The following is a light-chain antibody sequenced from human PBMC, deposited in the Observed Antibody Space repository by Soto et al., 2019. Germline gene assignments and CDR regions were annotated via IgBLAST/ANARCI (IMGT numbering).Light chain of an antibody. CDR2: EVT. CDR1: SGVVGHYNY. J-gene: IGLJ3*02. Sequence: QSALTQPASVSGSPGQWITISCTGCSGVVGHYNYVSWYQQHPGKAPKLIIYEVTNRPSGVSDRFSGSKSGNTASLIISVLQAEDEADYYCTSYTTSRIWVFGGGTKLTVL. CDR3: TSYTTSRIWV. V-gene: IGLV2-14*01.